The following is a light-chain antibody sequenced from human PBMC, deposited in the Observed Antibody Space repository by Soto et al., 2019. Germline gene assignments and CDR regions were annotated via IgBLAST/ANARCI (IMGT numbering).Light chain of an antibody. Sequence: QSVLTQPPSVSGSPGQSVTISCAGTSSDFSSYNRVSWYQRPPGTGPKLIIYEVNNRPSGVPDRFSGSKSGNTASMTIAGLQAEDDADYYGSSDTSSSTHYVFGTGTKVTV. J-gene: IGLJ1*01. CDR1: SSDFSSYNR. V-gene: IGLV2-18*02. CDR3: SSDTSSSTHYV. CDR2: EVN.